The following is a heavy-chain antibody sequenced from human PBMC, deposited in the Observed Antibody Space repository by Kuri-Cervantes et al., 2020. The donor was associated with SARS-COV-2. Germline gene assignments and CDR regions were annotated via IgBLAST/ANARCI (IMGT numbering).Heavy chain of an antibody. J-gene: IGHJ3*02. Sequence: SGPTLVKPTQTLTLTCTFSGFSLSTSGMCVSWIRQPPGKALEWLALIYWDDDKRYGPSPKSRLTITKDTSKNQVVLTMTNMDPVDTATYYCAHTGRYFDWLTPPNAFDIWGQGTMVTVSS. CDR3: AHTGRYFDWLTPPNAFDI. CDR1: GFSLSTSGMC. V-gene: IGHV2-5*08. CDR2: IYWDDDK. D-gene: IGHD3-9*01.